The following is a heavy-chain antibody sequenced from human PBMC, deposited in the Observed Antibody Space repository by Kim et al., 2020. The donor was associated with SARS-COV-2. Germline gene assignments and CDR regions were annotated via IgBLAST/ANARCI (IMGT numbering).Heavy chain of an antibody. V-gene: IGHV3-23*01. J-gene: IGHJ4*02. CDR3: AKLREYSSSKYYFDY. Sequence: DSVKGRFTISRDNSKNTRYLQMNSLRAEDTAVYYCAKLREYSSSKYYFDYWGQGTLVTVSS. D-gene: IGHD6-6*01.